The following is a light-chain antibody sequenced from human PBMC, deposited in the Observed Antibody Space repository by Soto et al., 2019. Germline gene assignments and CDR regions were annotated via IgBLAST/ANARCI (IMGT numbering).Light chain of an antibody. V-gene: IGKV3-11*01. J-gene: IGKJ5*01. CDR1: QSISSS. CDR2: DAS. CDR3: QQRSSWIT. Sequence: IVLTQSPTTLSLWPGETAVLSCRASQSISSSLSWYQQRPGQAPRLLIYDASNRAAGIPARFSGSGSGTVFTRTISSLEPEDFAIYYCQQRSSWITFGQGTRLEIE.